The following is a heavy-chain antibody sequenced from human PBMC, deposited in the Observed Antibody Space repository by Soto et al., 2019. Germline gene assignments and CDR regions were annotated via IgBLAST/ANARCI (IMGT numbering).Heavy chain of an antibody. Sequence: QITLKESGPTLVKPPQTLTLTCTFSGFSLSTSGVGVVWIRQPPGKALEWLGIIYWDDDKRYRPSLKSRLTLTKKTSTNQVVLTMTNMDPVDTGTYYCAHNLVAGTSWFDPWGQGTLVTVSS. D-gene: IGHD6-19*01. CDR1: GFSLSTSGVG. V-gene: IGHV2-5*02. J-gene: IGHJ5*02. CDR3: AHNLVAGTSWFDP. CDR2: IYWDDDK.